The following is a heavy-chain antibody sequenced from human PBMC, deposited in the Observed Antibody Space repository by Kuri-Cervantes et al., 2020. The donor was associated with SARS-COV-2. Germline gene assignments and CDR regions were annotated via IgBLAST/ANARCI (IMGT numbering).Heavy chain of an antibody. V-gene: IGHV1-69*13. CDR3: ARARNGNYLNEPDY. Sequence: SVKVSCKASGGTFSSYAISWVRQAPGQGLEWMGGIIPIFGTANYAQKFQGRVTITADESTSTAYMELSGLRSEDTAVYYCARARNGNYLNEPDYWGQGTLVTVSS. J-gene: IGHJ4*02. CDR1: GGTFSSYA. D-gene: IGHD4-17*01. CDR2: IIPIFGTA.